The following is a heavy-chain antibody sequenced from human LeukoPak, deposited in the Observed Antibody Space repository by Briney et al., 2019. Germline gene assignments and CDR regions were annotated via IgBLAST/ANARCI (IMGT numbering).Heavy chain of an antibody. J-gene: IGHJ6*02. CDR3: ARDRRDFWSGLYYYYGMDV. V-gene: IGHV3-30-3*01. D-gene: IGHD3-3*01. CDR1: GFTFSSYA. Sequence: GGSLRLSCAASGFTFSSYAMHWVRQAPGKGLEWVAVISYDGSNKYYADSVKGRFTISRDNSQNTLYLQMTSLSAEDPAVYYCARDRRDFWSGLYYYYGMDVWGQGTTVTVSS. CDR2: ISYDGSNK.